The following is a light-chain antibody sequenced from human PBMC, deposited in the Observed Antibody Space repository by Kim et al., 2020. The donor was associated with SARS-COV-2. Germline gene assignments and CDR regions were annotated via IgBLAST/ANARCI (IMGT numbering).Light chain of an antibody. CDR1: SRDIGVYNY. V-gene: IGLV2-14*03. CDR2: DVT. Sequence: QSALTQPASVSGSPGQSITLSCTGSSRDIGVYNYVSWYQQHPGKAPKLIIYDVTNRPSGVSDRFSGSKSGNTASLTISGLQTEDEADYYCSSYTTSTTLLFGGGTQLTVL. CDR3: SSYTTSTTLL. J-gene: IGLJ3*02.